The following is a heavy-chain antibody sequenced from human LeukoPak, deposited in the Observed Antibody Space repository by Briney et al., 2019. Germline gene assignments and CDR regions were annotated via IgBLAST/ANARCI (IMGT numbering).Heavy chain of an antibody. CDR1: GGSISSSSDY. Sequence: SETLSLTCTVSGGSISSSSDYWGWIRQPPGKGLEWIGSIYYSGSAYNPSLKSRVTVSVDTSKNQFSLKLSSVTAADTAVYYCASYYDFWSGYRYWGQGTLVTISS. V-gene: IGHV4-39*07. J-gene: IGHJ4*02. D-gene: IGHD3-3*01. CDR3: ASYYDFWSGYRY. CDR2: IYYSGSA.